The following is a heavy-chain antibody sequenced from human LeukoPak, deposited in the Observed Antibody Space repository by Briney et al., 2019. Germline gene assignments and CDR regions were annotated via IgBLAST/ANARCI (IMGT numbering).Heavy chain of an antibody. D-gene: IGHD6-13*01. Sequence: GGSLRLSCAASGFSFSGAWMNWVRQAPGKGLEWVGRIKSRIDGEITHYTAPMKGRFTISRDDSENTLYLQMNSLKTEDTAVYYCTTGVATAAHDNYWGQGTLVTVSS. CDR2: IKSRIDGEIT. CDR3: TTGVATAAHDNY. J-gene: IGHJ4*02. CDR1: GFSFSGAW. V-gene: IGHV3-15*07.